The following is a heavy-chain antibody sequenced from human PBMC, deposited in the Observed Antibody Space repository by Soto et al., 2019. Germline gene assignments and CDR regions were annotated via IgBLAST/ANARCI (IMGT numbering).Heavy chain of an antibody. D-gene: IGHD3-10*01. CDR2: ISYDGSNK. CDR3: ARDYGSGSYKHFDY. CDR1: GFTFSSYG. Sequence: GGSLRLSCAASGFTFSSYGMHWVRQAPGKGLEWVAVISYDGSNKYYADSVKGRFTISRDNSKNTLYLQMNSLRAEDTAVYYCARDYGSGSYKHFDYWGQGTLVTVSS. V-gene: IGHV3-30*03. J-gene: IGHJ4*02.